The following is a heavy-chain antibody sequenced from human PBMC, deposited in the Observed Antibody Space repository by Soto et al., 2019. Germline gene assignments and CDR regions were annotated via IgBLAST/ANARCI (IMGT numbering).Heavy chain of an antibody. CDR1: GYTFTSYG. Sequence: GASVKVSCKASGYTFTSYGISWVRQAPGQGLEWMGWISAYNGNTNYAQKLQGRVTMTTNTSTSTAYMELRSLRSDDTAVYYCARTRLSVWFGELSFYFDYWGQGTLVTVSS. CDR3: ARTRLSVWFGELSFYFDY. V-gene: IGHV1-18*01. J-gene: IGHJ4*02. D-gene: IGHD3-10*01. CDR2: ISAYNGNT.